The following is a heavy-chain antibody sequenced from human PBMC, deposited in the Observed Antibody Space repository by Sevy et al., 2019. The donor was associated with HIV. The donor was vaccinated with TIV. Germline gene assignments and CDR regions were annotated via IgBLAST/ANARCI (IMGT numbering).Heavy chain of an antibody. CDR1: GFSVSTNY. J-gene: IGHJ4*02. V-gene: IGHV3-53*01. CDR3: ARPYRTDPFYYSGSGGYYYPSYFDY. Sequence: GGSLRLSCAASGFSVSTNYMSWVRQAPGKGLEWVSAIYSGGNTYYADSVKGRFTISRDNSKNTVYLQINSLRAEDTAVYYCARPYRTDPFYYSGSGGYYYPSYFDYWGQGTLVTVSS. D-gene: IGHD3-22*01. CDR2: IYSGGNT.